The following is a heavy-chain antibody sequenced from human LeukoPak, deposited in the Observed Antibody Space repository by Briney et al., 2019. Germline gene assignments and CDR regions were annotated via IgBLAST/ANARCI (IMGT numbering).Heavy chain of an antibody. J-gene: IGHJ6*03. CDR3: ARDGYCSGGSCYSVYYYYYYMDV. V-gene: IGHV4-4*07. CDR2: IYTSGST. CDR1: GGSISSYY. D-gene: IGHD2-15*01. Sequence: PSETLSLTCTVSGGSISSYYWSWIRQPAGKGLEWIGCIYTSGSTNYNPSLKSRVTMSVDTSKNQFSLKLSSVTAADTAVYYCARDGYCSGGSCYSVYYYYYYMDVWGKGTTVTVSS.